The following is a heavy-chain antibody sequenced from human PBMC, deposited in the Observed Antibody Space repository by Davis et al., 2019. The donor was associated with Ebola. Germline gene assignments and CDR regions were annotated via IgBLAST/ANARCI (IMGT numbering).Heavy chain of an antibody. CDR3: ARGGRYYDFWSGYYNY. V-gene: IGHV1-46*01. D-gene: IGHD3-3*01. Sequence: ASVKVSCKASGYTFTSYYMHWVRQAPGQGLEWMGIINPSGGSTSYAQKFQGRVTMTRDTSTSTVYMELSSLRSEDTAVYYCARGGRYYDFWSGYYNYWGQGTLVTVSS. J-gene: IGHJ4*02. CDR2: INPSGGST. CDR1: GYTFTSYY.